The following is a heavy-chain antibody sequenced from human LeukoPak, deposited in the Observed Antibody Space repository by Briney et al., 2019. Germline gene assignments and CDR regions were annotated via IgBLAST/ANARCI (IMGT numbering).Heavy chain of an antibody. V-gene: IGHV1-69*13. CDR1: GGTFISYA. CDR3: ASTIAAAGTWDY. J-gene: IGHJ4*02. CDR2: IIPIFGTA. D-gene: IGHD6-13*01. Sequence: SVKVSCKASGGTFISYAISWVRQAPGQGLEWMGGIIPIFGTANYAQKFQGRVTITADESTSTAYMELSSLRSEDTAVYYCASTIAAAGTWDYWGQGTLVTVSS.